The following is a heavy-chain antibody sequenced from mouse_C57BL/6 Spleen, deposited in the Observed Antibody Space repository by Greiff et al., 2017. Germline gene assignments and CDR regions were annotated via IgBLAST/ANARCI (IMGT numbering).Heavy chain of an antibody. CDR2: INPNDGGT. D-gene: IGHD3-3*01. CDR3: ARGGRGYAMDY. V-gene: IGHV1-26*01. J-gene: IGHJ4*01. Sequence: EVQLQQSGPELVKPGASVKISCKASGYTFTDYYMNWVKQSPGKSLEWIGDINPNDGGTSYNHKFKGKATLTVDKSSSTAYMELRSLTSEDSAVYYGARGGRGYAMDYWGQGTSVTVSS. CDR1: GYTFTDYY.